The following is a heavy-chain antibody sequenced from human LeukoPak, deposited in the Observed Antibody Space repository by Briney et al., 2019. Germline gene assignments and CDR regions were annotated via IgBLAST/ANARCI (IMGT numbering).Heavy chain of an antibody. CDR2: ISTSGST. CDR3: ARVLCSRTSCSEYYFDY. Sequence: SETLSLTCTVSGGSISSYYWSWIRQPAGKGLEWIGRISTSGSTNYNPSLKSRVTMSIDTAKNQFSLKLSSVTAADTAVYHCARVLCSRTSCSEYYFDYWGQGTLVTVSS. J-gene: IGHJ4*02. D-gene: IGHD2-2*01. CDR1: GGSISSYY. V-gene: IGHV4-4*07.